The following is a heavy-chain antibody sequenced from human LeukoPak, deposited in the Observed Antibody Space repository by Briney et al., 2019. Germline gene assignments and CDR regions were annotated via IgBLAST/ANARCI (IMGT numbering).Heavy chain of an antibody. J-gene: IGHJ4*02. Sequence: SSETLSLTCAVYGGSFGGYYWSWIRQPPGKGLEWIGEINHSGSTNYNPSLKSRVTISVDTSKNQFSLKLSSVTAADTAVYYCAGFLAAAGTTKRRKNFFDYWGQGTLVTVSS. V-gene: IGHV4-34*01. CDR1: GGSFGGYY. CDR3: AGFLAAAGTTKRRKNFFDY. D-gene: IGHD6-13*01. CDR2: INHSGST.